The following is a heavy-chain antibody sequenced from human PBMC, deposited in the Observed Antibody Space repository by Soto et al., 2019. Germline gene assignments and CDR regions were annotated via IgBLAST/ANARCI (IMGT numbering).Heavy chain of an antibody. CDR2: MNPGSGDT. Sequence: ASVKVSWKASVYIFTNNDVSWWLQATVQVLDWMGCMNPGSGDTGYSQNFHGRGTMTRDISIATAYMELSSLRSDDTAIYYCARMETFGSLNWFDPWGQGTLVTVS. CDR3: ARMETFGSLNWFDP. CDR1: VYIFTNND. D-gene: IGHD3-16*01. V-gene: IGHV1-8*01. J-gene: IGHJ5*02.